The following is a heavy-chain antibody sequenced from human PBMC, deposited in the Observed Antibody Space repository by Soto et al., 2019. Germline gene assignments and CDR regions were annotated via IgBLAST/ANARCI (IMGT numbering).Heavy chain of an antibody. CDR1: GGTFSSYA. CDR3: ARDELRGVAAAEYYYYYGMDV. CDR2: IIPIFGTA. V-gene: IGHV1-69*06. J-gene: IGHJ6*02. D-gene: IGHD6-13*01. Sequence: SVKVSCKASGGTFSSYAISWVRQAPGQGLEWMGGIIPIFGTANYAQKFQGRVTITADKSTSTAYMELSSLRSEDTAVYYCARDELRGVAAAEYYYYYGMDVWGQGTTVTVSS.